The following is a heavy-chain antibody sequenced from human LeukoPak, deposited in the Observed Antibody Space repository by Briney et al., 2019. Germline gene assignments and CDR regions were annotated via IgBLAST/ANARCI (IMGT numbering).Heavy chain of an antibody. CDR3: ARGLTKFDY. J-gene: IGHJ4*02. V-gene: IGHV4-34*01. CDR1: GGSFSGYY. Sequence: SETLSLTCAVYGGSFSGYYWSWIRQPPGKGLEWIGEINHSGSTNYNPSIKSRVTISVDTSKNQFSLKLSSVTAADTAVYYCARGLTKFDYWGQGTLVTVSS. CDR2: INHSGST.